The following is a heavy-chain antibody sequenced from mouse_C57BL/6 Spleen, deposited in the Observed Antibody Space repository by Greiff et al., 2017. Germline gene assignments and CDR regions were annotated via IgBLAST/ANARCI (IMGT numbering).Heavy chain of an antibody. CDR3: ARCHGYSYYFDY. CDR1: GFTFSDYG. V-gene: IGHV5-17*01. CDR2: ISSGSSTI. J-gene: IGHJ2*01. D-gene: IGHD2-3*01. Sequence: EVKLMESGGGLVKPGGSLKLSCAASGFTFSDYGMHWVRQAPEKGLEWVAYISSGSSTIYYADTVKGRFTISRDNAKTPLFLQMTSLRSEDTAMYYCARCHGYSYYFDYWGQGTTLTVSS.